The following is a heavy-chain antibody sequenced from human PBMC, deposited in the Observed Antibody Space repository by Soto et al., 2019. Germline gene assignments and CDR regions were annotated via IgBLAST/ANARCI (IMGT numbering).Heavy chain of an antibody. CDR2: IIPIFGTA. V-gene: IGHV1-69*12. CDR1: GGTFSSYA. CDR3: ARAYSSTNWFDP. J-gene: IGHJ5*02. Sequence: QVQLVQSGAEVKKPGSSVKVSCKASGGTFSSYAISWVRQAPGQGLEWMGGIIPIFGTANYAQKFHGRVTITADESTSTAYMELSILRSEDTAVYYCARAYSSTNWFDPWGQGPLVTVSS. D-gene: IGHD6-13*01.